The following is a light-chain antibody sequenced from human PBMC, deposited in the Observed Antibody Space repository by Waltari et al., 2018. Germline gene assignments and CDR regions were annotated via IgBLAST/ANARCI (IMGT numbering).Light chain of an antibody. CDR3: QQSYSNPVT. V-gene: IGKV1-39*01. Sequence: DLQMTQSPSSLSASVGDRVTITCRASQNIDNYLNWYQQKPGKAPNLLIYTASSLQSGVPSRFDGSGSGTDFTLTISSLQPEDFATYYCQQSYSNPVTFGGGTKVEIK. CDR2: TAS. CDR1: QNIDNY. J-gene: IGKJ4*01.